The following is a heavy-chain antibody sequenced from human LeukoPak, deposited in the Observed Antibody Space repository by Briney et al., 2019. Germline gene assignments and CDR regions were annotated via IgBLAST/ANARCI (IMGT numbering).Heavy chain of an antibody. CDR2: SNSDGSTT. CDR1: GFTLTGYW. CDR3: AREASYYDSSGFREYYFDY. Sequence: GGSLRLSCAASGFTLTGYWMQWVRQAPGKGLMWVSRSNSDGSTTSYADSVKGRFTISRDNAKNTLYLQMNSLRAEDTAVYYCAREASYYDSSGFREYYFDYWGQGTLVTVSS. V-gene: IGHV3-74*01. J-gene: IGHJ4*02. D-gene: IGHD3-22*01.